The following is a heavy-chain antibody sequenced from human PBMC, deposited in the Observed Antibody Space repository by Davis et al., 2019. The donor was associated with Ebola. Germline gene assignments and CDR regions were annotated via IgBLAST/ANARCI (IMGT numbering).Heavy chain of an antibody. CDR1: GNSFTSHW. Sequence: GGSLRLSCKDSGNSFTSHWIGWVRQMPGKGLEWMGIIYTGDSDTRYSPSFRGQVTISADKSFKTAFLQWTSLKASDTAMYYCASLRRTITGMDDGFDIWGQGKMVTVSS. J-gene: IGHJ3*02. V-gene: IGHV5-51*01. CDR2: IYTGDSDT. D-gene: IGHD2-8*02. CDR3: ASLRRTITGMDDGFDI.